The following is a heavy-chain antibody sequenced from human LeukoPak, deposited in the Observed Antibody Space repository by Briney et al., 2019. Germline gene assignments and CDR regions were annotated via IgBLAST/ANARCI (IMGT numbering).Heavy chain of an antibody. V-gene: IGHV4/OR15-8*01. J-gene: IGHJ4*02. CDR1: GGSIDSTNW. Sequence: SETLSLTCDVSGGSIDSTNWWNWVRQPPGKGLEWIGEIHHDGRINYNPSLKSRVTLSVDKSKNQFSLRLNSVTAADTAMYYCARSHDHLWGNYPDYWGQGTLVAVSS. D-gene: IGHD3-16*02. CDR2: IHHDGRI. CDR3: ARSHDHLWGNYPDY.